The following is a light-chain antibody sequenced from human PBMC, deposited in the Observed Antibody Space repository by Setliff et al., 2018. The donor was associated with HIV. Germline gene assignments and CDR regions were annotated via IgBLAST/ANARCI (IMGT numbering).Light chain of an antibody. CDR2: DVN. Sequence: QSALTQPASVSGSPGQSITISCTGSATDVGNYESVSWYQHHPGEVPKLIIYDVNKRPLGISNRFSGSKTGNSASLTISGLHTEDEADYYCCSYVFGDTWIFGGGTKVTVL. J-gene: IGLJ2*01. CDR3: CSYVFGDTWI. V-gene: IGLV2-23*02. CDR1: ATDVGNYES.